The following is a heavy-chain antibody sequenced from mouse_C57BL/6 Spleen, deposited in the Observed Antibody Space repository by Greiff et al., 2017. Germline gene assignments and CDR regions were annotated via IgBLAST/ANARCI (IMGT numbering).Heavy chain of an antibody. D-gene: IGHD1-1*01. J-gene: IGHJ1*03. CDR1: GFTFTDYY. V-gene: IGHV7-3*01. Sequence: DVQLVESGGGLVQPGGSLSLSCAASGFTFTDYYMSWVRQPPGKALEWLGFIRNKANGYTTEYSASVKGRFTISRDNSQSILYLQMNALRAEDSATYYCASSTTVVTHWYFDVWGTGTTVTVSS. CDR3: ASSTTVVTHWYFDV. CDR2: IRNKANGYTT.